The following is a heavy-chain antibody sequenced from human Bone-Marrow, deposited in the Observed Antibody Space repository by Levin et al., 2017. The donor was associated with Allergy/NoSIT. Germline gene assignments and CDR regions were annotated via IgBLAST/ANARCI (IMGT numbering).Heavy chain of an antibody. CDR2: IHYSGTT. V-gene: IGHV4-31*03. Sequence: LRLSCSVSGDSVSGGAYYWSWIRQHPGQALEWIGYIHYSGTTYYNPSLRSRLTMSLDTSKNQFFLNLRSVTSADTAVYFCARTDYGDYWRNFDYWGQGTLVTVSS. J-gene: IGHJ4*02. CDR1: GDSVSGGAYY. D-gene: IGHD4-17*01. CDR3: ARTDYGDYWRNFDY.